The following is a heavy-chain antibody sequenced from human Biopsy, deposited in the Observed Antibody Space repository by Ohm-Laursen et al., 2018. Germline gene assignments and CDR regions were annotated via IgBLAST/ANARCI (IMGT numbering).Heavy chain of an antibody. J-gene: IGHJ3*01. V-gene: IGHV4-59*11. D-gene: IGHD3-22*01. CDR2: ISYTGYT. CDR1: GGSFTGHY. Sequence: GTLSLTCTVSGGSFTGHYWSWIRQPPGKGLEWIGHISYTGYTSYNASLKSRVTISVDTSRNRFSLRLSSLTAADTAVYYCASVVLGPTNDAFDLWGQGTMVVVSS. CDR3: ASVVLGPTNDAFDL.